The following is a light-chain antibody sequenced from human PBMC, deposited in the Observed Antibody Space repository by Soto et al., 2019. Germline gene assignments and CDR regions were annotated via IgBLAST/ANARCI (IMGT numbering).Light chain of an antibody. CDR3: QQRYNWPIT. CDR2: ADS. J-gene: IGKJ5*01. Sequence: EIVLTQSPAPLSLSPGETATLSCRASQSVSGYIGWYQQKPGQAPRLLIYADSNRATGIPARFSGSGSGTDFTLTISSLEPEDVSVYYCQQRYNWPITFGQGTRLEIK. V-gene: IGKV3-11*01. CDR1: QSVSGY.